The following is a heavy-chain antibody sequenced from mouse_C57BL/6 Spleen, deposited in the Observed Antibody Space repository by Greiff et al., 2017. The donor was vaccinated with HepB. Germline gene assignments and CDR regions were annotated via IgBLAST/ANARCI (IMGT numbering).Heavy chain of an antibody. Sequence: VQLQQSGAELARPGASVKMSCKASGYTFISYTMHWVKQRPGQGLEWIGYINPSSGYTKYNQKFKDKATLTADKSSSTAYMQLSSLTSEDSAVYYCARGLSNGNFDYWGQGTTLTVSS. D-gene: IGHD2-5*01. CDR1: GYTFISYT. CDR2: INPSSGYT. J-gene: IGHJ2*01. CDR3: ARGLSNGNFDY. V-gene: IGHV1-4*01.